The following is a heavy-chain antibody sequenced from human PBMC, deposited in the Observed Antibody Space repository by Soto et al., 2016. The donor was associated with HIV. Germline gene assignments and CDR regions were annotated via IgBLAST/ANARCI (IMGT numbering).Heavy chain of an antibody. CDR1: GGSISSYY. Sequence: VQLQESGPGLVKPSETLSLTCTVSGGSISSYYWSWIRQPPGKGLEWIGYIYHNGNTNYNPSFKSRVTISLDTSKKQFSLKVRSVTAADTAVYYCARGRVEMSTVRANGMDVWGLGTTVTVSS. CDR2: IYHNGNT. CDR3: ARGRVEMSTVRANGMDV. V-gene: IGHV4-59*01. J-gene: IGHJ6*02. D-gene: IGHD4-4*01.